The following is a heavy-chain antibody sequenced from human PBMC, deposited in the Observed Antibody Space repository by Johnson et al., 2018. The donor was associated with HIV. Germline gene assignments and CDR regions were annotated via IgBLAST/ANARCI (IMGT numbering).Heavy chain of an antibody. D-gene: IGHD3-10*01. V-gene: IGHV3-30-3*01. CDR2: ISYDGSNK. CDR3: ARDGSGTPKAFDI. Sequence: QVQLVESGGGVVQPGRSLRLSCAASGFTFSSYAMHWVRQAPGKGLEWVAVISYDGSNKYYADSVKGRFTISRDNSKNTLYLQMNSLRAEDTAVYYCARDGSGTPKAFDIWGQGTMVTVSS. CDR1: GFTFSSYA. J-gene: IGHJ3*02.